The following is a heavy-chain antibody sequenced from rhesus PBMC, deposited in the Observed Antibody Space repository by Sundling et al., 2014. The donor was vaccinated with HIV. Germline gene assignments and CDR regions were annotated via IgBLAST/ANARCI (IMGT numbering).Heavy chain of an antibody. D-gene: IGHD3-34*01. CDR1: GGSISESYY. V-gene: IGHV4-106*01. J-gene: IGHJ3*01. Sequence: QVQLQESGPGLVKPSETLSLTCAVSGGSISESYYWSWIRQSPGKGLEWMGDINGYTGSTNYNPSLKSRVTISKDTSKNQFSLKLTSVTAADTAVYYCTRDGGLGEWGQGLRVTVSS. CDR3: TRDGGLGE. CDR2: INGYTGST.